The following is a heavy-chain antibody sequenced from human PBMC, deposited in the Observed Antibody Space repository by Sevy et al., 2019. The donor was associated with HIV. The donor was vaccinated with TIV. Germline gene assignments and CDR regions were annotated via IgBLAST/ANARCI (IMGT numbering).Heavy chain of an antibody. CDR2: ISSGGSYT. D-gene: IGHD4-17*01. CDR3: ARSRSNYADYYFDY. CDR1: GFTFSDYS. J-gene: IGHJ4*02. V-gene: IGHV3-11*06. Sequence: GGSLRLSCAVPGFTFSDYSMTWIRQSPGKGLEWVSYISSGGSYTNYGDSVKGRFTIPRDNAKNSLYLEIHTLRPEDTVVYYCARSRSNYADYYFDYWGQGTVVTVPQ.